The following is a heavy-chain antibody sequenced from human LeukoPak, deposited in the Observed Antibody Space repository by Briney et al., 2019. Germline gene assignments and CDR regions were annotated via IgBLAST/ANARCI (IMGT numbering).Heavy chain of an antibody. Sequence: ASVKVSCKVSGYTLTELSMHWVRQAPGKGLEWMGGLDPEDGETIYAQKFQGRVTMTEDTSTDTAYMELSSLRSEDTAVYYCATPARGTVTTGRAFDIWGQGTMVTVSS. D-gene: IGHD4-17*01. CDR3: ATPARGTVTTGRAFDI. J-gene: IGHJ3*02. CDR2: LDPEDGET. CDR1: GYTLTELS. V-gene: IGHV1-24*01.